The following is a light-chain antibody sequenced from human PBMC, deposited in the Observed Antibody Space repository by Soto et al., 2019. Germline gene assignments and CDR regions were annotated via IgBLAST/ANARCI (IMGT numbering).Light chain of an antibody. V-gene: IGKV3D-11*02. CDR2: DTS. Sequence: EIVLTQSPATLSLSPGERAALSCRASQSVGSYFAWYQQKPGQAPRVVIYDTSSRETGIPTRFSGSGAGTDFALTISGVEPEDFAVYYCQHRSNWQVTFGQGTRLEIK. J-gene: IGKJ5*01. CDR1: QSVGSY. CDR3: QHRSNWQVT.